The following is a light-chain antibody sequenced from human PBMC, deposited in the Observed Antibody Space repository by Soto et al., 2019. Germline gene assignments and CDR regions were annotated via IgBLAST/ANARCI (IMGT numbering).Light chain of an antibody. Sequence: AIQLTQSPSSLSASVGDRVTITCRASQGISSALAWYQQKPGKAPKLLIYDASSLESGVPSRFSGSGSGTDFTLTISSLQPEDFATYYCQQFNNYPPLTFGGGTQVEIK. CDR1: QGISSA. V-gene: IGKV1D-13*01. CDR3: QQFNNYPPLT. CDR2: DAS. J-gene: IGKJ4*01.